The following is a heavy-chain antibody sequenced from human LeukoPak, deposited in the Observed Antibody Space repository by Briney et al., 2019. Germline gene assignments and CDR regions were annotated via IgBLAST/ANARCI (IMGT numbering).Heavy chain of an antibody. J-gene: IGHJ4*02. CDR3: ARELGEFLDY. CDR2: IYSGGRT. CDR1: GFTFSNHA. D-gene: IGHD3-10*01. Sequence: GGSLRLSCAASGFTFSNHAMSWVRQAPGKGLEWVSVIYSGGRTDYADSVKGRFTVSRDISRNTVYLQVNSLRAEDTAVYYCARELGEFLDYWGQGTLVTVSS. V-gene: IGHV3-53*01.